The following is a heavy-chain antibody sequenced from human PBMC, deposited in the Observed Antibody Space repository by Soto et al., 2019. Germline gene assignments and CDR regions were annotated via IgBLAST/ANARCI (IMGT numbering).Heavy chain of an antibody. CDR1: GGSISSDNW. CDR2: IYHSGNT. J-gene: IGHJ4*02. Sequence: QVQLQESGPGLVKPSGTLSLTCAFSGGSISSDNWWSWVRQPPGKGLEWIGEIYHSGNTNYNPSLKSRVNISVDKSKNQFSLKVTYVTAADTGEDYCARVSASVMRRGVIINCGQGTLVTVSS. CDR3: ARVSASVMRRGVIIN. D-gene: IGHD3-10*01. V-gene: IGHV4-4*02.